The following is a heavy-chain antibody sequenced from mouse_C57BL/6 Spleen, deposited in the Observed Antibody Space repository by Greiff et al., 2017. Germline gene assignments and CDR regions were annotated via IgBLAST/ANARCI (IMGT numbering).Heavy chain of an antibody. CDR2: INPNNGGT. V-gene: IGHV1-26*01. CDR3: VLWGFAY. Sequence: EVQLQQSGPELVKPGASVKISCKASGYTFTDYYMNWVKQSHGKSLEWIGDINPNNGGTSYNQKFKGKVTLTVDKSSSTAYMGLRSLTYEDSAVYYCVLWGFAYWGQGTLVTVSA. D-gene: IGHD6-1*01. CDR1: GYTFTDYY. J-gene: IGHJ3*01.